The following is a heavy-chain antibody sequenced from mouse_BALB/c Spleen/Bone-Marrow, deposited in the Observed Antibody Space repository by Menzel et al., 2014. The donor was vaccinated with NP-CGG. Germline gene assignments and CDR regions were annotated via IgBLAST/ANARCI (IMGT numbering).Heavy chain of an antibody. CDR2: IYPGDGDT. Sequence: VQLQQSGAELVRPGSSVKISCKASGYAFSTHWMTWVKQRPGQGLEWIGQIYPGDGDTKYNGKFKGKATLTADKSSSTAYMQLSSLTSEDSAVYFCAKVTTGFAYWGQGTLVTVSA. CDR3: AKVTTGFAY. J-gene: IGHJ3*01. D-gene: IGHD2-2*01. V-gene: IGHV1-80*01. CDR1: GYAFSTHW.